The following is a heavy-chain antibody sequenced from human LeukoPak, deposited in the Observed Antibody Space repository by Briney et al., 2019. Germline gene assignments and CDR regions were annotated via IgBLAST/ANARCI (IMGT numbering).Heavy chain of an antibody. V-gene: IGHV3-66*01. CDR2: IYSGGST. Sequence: PGRSLRLSCAASGFTVSSNYMSWVRQVPGKGLEWVSVIYSGGSTYYADSVKGRFTISRDNSKNTLYLQMNSLRAEDTAVYYCARDRVDYYDSSGYPIYGMDVWGQGTTVTVSS. CDR1: GFTVSSNY. D-gene: IGHD3-22*01. CDR3: ARDRVDYYDSSGYPIYGMDV. J-gene: IGHJ6*02.